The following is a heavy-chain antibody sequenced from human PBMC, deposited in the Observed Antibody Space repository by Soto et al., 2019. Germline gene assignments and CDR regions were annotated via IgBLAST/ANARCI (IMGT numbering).Heavy chain of an antibody. CDR2: ISCTGRT. Sequence: QVQLQESGPGLVKPSQTLSLTCSVSVSGCSSTFGSYYWSSIRQHPGSGLEWAGPISCTGRTNYNPALRMNVSIAIGTPTNEFSLTLRSVTSADTAVYLCARGRKQYDVVGDSLPFFDFWGQGAMVSVSS. D-gene: IGHD2-21*01. V-gene: IGHV4-31*01. CDR1: GCSSTFGSYY. J-gene: IGHJ4*02. CDR3: ARGRKQYDVVGDSLPFFDF.